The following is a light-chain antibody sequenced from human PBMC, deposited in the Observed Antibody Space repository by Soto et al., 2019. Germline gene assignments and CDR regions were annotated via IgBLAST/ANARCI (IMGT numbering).Light chain of an antibody. CDR2: DVS. CDR3: SSYTSSSTLYV. J-gene: IGLJ1*01. V-gene: IGLV2-14*01. CDR1: SSDVGGYNY. Sequence: QSARTQPASVSGSPGQASTISCTGTSSDVGGYNYVSWYQQHPGKAPKLMIYDVSNRPSGVSNRFSGSKSSNTASLTISGLQAEDEADYYCSSYTSSSTLYVFGTGTRSPS.